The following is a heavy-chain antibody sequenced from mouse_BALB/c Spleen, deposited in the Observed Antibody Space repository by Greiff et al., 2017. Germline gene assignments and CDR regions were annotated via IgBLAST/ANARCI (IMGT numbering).Heavy chain of an antibody. CDR1: GFTFSNYW. Sequence: LQQSGGGLVQPGGSMKLSCVASGFTFSNYWMNWVRQSPEKGLEWVAEIRLKSNNYATHYAESVKGRFTISRDDSKSSVYLQMNNLRAEDTGIYYCTRGNYGYDGYAMDYWGQGTSVTVSS. D-gene: IGHD2-2*01. J-gene: IGHJ4*01. CDR2: IRLKSNNYAT. V-gene: IGHV6-6*02. CDR3: TRGNYGYDGYAMDY.